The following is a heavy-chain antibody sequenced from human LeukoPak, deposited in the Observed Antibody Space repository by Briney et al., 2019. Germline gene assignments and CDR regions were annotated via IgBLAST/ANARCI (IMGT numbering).Heavy chain of an antibody. J-gene: IGHJ4*02. CDR3: ARPPSRGYSSSFEY. V-gene: IGHV5-51*01. Sequence: GESLKISCKGSGYSFATYWIAWVRQMPGKGLEWMGIIYPDESNIRYSPSFQGQVTISADMSISTAYLQWSSLKASDTAIYYCARPPSRGYSSSFEYWGQGTLVTVSS. CDR2: IYPDESNI. D-gene: IGHD2-2*03. CDR1: GYSFATYW.